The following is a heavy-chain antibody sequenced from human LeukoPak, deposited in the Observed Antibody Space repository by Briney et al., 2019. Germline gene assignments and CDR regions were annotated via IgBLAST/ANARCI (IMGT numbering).Heavy chain of an antibody. D-gene: IGHD1-26*01. J-gene: IGHJ4*02. CDR2: IKSKTDAGTT. Sequence: GESLRLSCAASGFTFSNAWMRWVRQAPGKGLEWVGCIKSKTDAGTTDYASPVKGRYTIPRNDSKNTLYLRMNSLKTEDTAVYYCTTDIVGTAWGQGTLVTVSS. CDR1: GFTFSNAW. CDR3: TTDIVGTA. V-gene: IGHV3-15*01.